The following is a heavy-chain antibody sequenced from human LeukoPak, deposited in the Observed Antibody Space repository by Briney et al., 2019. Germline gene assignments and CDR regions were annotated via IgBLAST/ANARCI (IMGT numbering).Heavy chain of an antibody. CDR3: ARGLTTVNFDY. J-gene: IGHJ4*02. CDR2: IYYSGST. CDR1: GGSISSSY. V-gene: IGHV4-59*08. Sequence: KPSETLSLTCTVSGGSISSSYWSWIRQPPGKGLEWIGYIYYSGSTNYNPSLKSRVTISVDTSKNQFSLKLSSVTAADTAVYYCARGLTTVNFDYWGQGTLVTVSS. D-gene: IGHD4-11*01.